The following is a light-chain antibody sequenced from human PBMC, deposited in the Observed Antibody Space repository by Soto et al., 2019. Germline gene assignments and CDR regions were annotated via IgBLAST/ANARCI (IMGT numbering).Light chain of an antibody. CDR2: DAS. V-gene: IGKV3-11*01. CDR1: QSVSSY. Sequence: EVILTQSPATLSLSPGETATLSCRASQSVSSYLTWYQQKPGQAPRVLIYDASNRAIGIPARFSGSGSGPDFTLTISSLEPEDFAVYYCQQRLNSPPKFIFGQGTKLQIK. J-gene: IGKJ2*01. CDR3: QQRLNSPPKFI.